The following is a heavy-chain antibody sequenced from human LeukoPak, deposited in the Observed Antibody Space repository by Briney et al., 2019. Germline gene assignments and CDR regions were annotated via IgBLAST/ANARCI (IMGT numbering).Heavy chain of an antibody. CDR2: INHSGST. Sequence: RPSETLSLTCAVYGGSFSGYYWSWIRQPPGKGLEWIGEINHSGSTNYNPSLKSRVTISVDTSKNQFSLKLSSVTAADTAVYYCARVGYDFWSGYDAFDIWGQGTMVTVSS. CDR3: ARVGYDFWSGYDAFDI. CDR1: GGSFSGYY. V-gene: IGHV4-34*01. J-gene: IGHJ3*02. D-gene: IGHD3-3*01.